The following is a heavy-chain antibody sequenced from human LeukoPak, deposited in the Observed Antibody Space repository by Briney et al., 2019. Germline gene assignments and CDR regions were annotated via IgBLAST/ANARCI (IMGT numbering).Heavy chain of an antibody. J-gene: IGHJ4*02. CDR3: ARGGTGTPTGEFDY. CDR1: GFTFSSYA. V-gene: IGHV3-30-3*01. CDR2: ISYDGSNK. Sequence: PGGSLRLSCAASGFTFSSYAMHWVRQAPGKGLEWVAVISYDGSNKYYADSVKGRFTISRDNSKNTLYLQMNSLRAEDTAVYYCARGGTGTPTGEFDYWGQGTLVTVSS. D-gene: IGHD1-1*01.